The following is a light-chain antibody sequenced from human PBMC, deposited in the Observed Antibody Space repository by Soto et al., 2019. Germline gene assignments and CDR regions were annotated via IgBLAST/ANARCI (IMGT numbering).Light chain of an antibody. V-gene: IGKV2D-29*01. J-gene: IGKJ1*01. CDR2: EVS. CDR1: QSLLHSDGKTY. Sequence: DIVMTQTPLSLSVTPGQPASISCKSSQSLLHSDGKTYLYWYLQKLGQPPQLLLYEVSNRFSGVPDRFSGSGSGTDFTLKISRVEAEDVGVYYCMQSIQLRTFGQGTKVEIK. CDR3: MQSIQLRT.